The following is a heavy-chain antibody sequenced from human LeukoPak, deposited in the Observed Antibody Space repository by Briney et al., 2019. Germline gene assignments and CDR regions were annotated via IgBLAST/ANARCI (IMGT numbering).Heavy chain of an antibody. D-gene: IGHD3-22*01. CDR1: GFTFSSYA. CDR2: ISGSGGST. V-gene: IGHV3-23*01. Sequence: GGSLRLSCAASGFTFSSYAMSWVRQAPGKGLEWVSSISGSGGSTYYVDSVKGRFTISRDNSKNTLYLQMDSLRAEDTAVYYCAKTPFHYYDRSGYLDYWGQGTLVTVSS. CDR3: AKTPFHYYDRSGYLDY. J-gene: IGHJ4*02.